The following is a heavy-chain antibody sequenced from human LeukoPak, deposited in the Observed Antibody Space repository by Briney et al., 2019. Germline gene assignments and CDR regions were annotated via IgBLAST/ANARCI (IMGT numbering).Heavy chain of an antibody. CDR2: INSHGSST. J-gene: IGHJ4*02. D-gene: IGHD6-13*01. V-gene: IGHV3-74*01. CDR3: ATSHSSSWLSY. Sequence: GGSLRLSCAASGFTFSSYWMHWVRQAPGKGLVWVSRINSHGSSTSYADSVKGRFTISRDNAKNTLYLQMNSLRAEDTAVYYCATSHSSSWLSYWGQGTLVTVSS. CDR1: GFTFSSYW.